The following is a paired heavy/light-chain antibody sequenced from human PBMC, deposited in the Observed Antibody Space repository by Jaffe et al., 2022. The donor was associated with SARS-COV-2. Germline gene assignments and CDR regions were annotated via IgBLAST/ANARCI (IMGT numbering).Heavy chain of an antibody. CDR3: ARGGPRIAAAEKGWAFDP. J-gene: IGHJ5*02. CDR1: GFTFSSYS. CDR2: ISSSSSYI. D-gene: IGHD6-6*01. Sequence: EVQLVESGGGLVKPGGSLRLSCAASGFTFSSYSMNWVRQAPGKGLEWVSSISSSSSYIYYADSVKGRFTISRDNAKNSLYLQMNSLRAEDTAVYYCARGGPRIAAAEKGWAFDPWGQGTLVTVSS. V-gene: IGHV3-21*01.
Light chain of an antibody. V-gene: IGLV2-14*01. CDR2: EVS. Sequence: QSALTQPASVSGSPGQSITISCTGTSSDVGGYNYVSWYQQHPGKAPKLMIYEVSNRPSGVPDRFSGSKSGNTASLTISGLQAEDEADYYCSSYTSSSFLWVFGGGTKLTVL. CDR3: SSYTSSSFLWV. CDR1: SSDVGGYNY. J-gene: IGLJ3*02.